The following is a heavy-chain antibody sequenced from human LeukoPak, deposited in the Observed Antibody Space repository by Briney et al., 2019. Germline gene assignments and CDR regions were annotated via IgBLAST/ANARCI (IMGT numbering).Heavy chain of an antibody. D-gene: IGHD3-3*01. CDR2: IYYSGST. V-gene: IGHV4-39*01. CDR3: ASGRMDDFWSGYLRVPPPINWFDP. Sequence: SETLSLTCTVSGGSISSSSYYWGWIRQPPGKGLEWIGSIYYSGSTYYNPSLKSRVTISVDTSKNQFSLKLSSVTAADTAVYYCASGRMDDFWSGYLRVPPPINWFDPWGQGTLVTVSS. CDR1: GGSISSSSYY. J-gene: IGHJ5*02.